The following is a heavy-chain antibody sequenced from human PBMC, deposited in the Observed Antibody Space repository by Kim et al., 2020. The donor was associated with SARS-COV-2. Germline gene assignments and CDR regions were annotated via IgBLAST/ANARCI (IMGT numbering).Heavy chain of an antibody. CDR2: INHSGNT. V-gene: IGHV4-34*01. D-gene: IGHD3-3*01. CDR3: ARGRAGVVPSPILGIGPHYDFYAMDV. Sequence: SETLSLTCAVYVGFLSGYHWTWIRQPPGKGLEWIGEINHSGNTNCNPSLKSRVTISLDTSKNQFSLNLRSMTAADTAVYYCARGRAGVVPSPILGIGPHYDFYAMDVWGQGTTVTVSS. CDR1: VGFLSGYH. J-gene: IGHJ6*02.